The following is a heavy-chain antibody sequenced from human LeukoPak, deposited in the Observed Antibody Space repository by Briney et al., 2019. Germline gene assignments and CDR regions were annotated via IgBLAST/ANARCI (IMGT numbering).Heavy chain of an antibody. V-gene: IGHV3-66*01. CDR1: GFTVSSNY. CDR2: IYSGGST. Sequence: PGGSLRLSCAASGFTVSSNYMSWVRQAPGKGLEWVSVIYSGGSTYYADSVKGRFTISRDNSKNTLYLQMNSLRAEDTAVYYCAREQHYYGSGSYYSYYFDYWGQGTLVTVSS. J-gene: IGHJ4*02. CDR3: AREQHYYGSGSYYSYYFDY. D-gene: IGHD3-10*01.